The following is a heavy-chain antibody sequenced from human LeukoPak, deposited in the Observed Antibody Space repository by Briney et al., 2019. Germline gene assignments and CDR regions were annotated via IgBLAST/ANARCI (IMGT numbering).Heavy chain of an antibody. CDR3: ATKGSSGWPYYFDY. V-gene: IGHV3-23*01. Sequence: GGSLRLSCVASGFTFNSYAMYWVRQAPGKGLEWISGIFGSGGSAHYADSVKGRFTISRDNSKNTVYLQLDSLRSEDTAVYYCATKGSSGWPYYFDYWGQGTLVTVSS. D-gene: IGHD6-19*01. J-gene: IGHJ4*02. CDR2: IFGSGGSA. CDR1: GFTFNSYA.